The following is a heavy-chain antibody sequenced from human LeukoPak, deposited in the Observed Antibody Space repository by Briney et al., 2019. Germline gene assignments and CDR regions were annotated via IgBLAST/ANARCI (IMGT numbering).Heavy chain of an antibody. CDR2: INPSGAGT. V-gene: IGHV1-46*01. CDR1: GYPFSAQF. D-gene: IGHD6-13*01. CDR3: ARENIAAPGTVDY. Sequence: ASVGVSCKASGYPFSAQFLNWVRQAPGQGLEWMGIINPSGAGTSYAQKFQGRVTMTRDTSTSTVYMELSSLRSEDTAVYYCARENIAAPGTVDYWGQGTLVTVSS. J-gene: IGHJ4*02.